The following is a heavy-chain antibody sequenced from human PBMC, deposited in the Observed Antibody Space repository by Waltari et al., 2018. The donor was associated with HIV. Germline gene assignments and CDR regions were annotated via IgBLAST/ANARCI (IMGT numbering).Heavy chain of an antibody. CDR1: GGSVRSGSYY. J-gene: IGHJ4*02. V-gene: IGHV4-61*01. CDR2: IYYSGST. CDR3: ARGPRSGYTYG. Sequence: QVQLQESGPGLVKPSETLSLTCTVSGGSVRSGSYYWSWIRQPPGKGLEWIGYIYYSGSTNYNPSLKSRVTISVDTSQNQFSLKLSSVTAADTAVYYCARGPRSGYTYGWGQGTLVTVSS. D-gene: IGHD5-18*01.